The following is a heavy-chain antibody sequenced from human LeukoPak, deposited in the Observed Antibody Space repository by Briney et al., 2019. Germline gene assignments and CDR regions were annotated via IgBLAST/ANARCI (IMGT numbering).Heavy chain of an antibody. Sequence: PSETLSLTCAVYGGSFSGYYWSWIRQPPGKGLEWIGEINHSGSTNYNPSLRSRVTISVDTSKNQFSLKLSSVTAADTAVYYCARREGNQLDYWAREPWSPSPQ. V-gene: IGHV4-34*01. CDR1: GGSFSGYY. CDR2: INHSGST. D-gene: IGHD5-24*01. CDR3: ARREGNQLDY. J-gene: IGHJ4*02.